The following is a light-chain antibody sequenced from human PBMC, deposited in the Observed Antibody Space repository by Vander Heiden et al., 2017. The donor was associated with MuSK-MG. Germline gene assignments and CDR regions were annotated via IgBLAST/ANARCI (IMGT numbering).Light chain of an antibody. Sequence: DIHMTQSPSSLSASVGDRVTITCRASQSISSYLNWYQQKPGKAPTRLIYAASSLQSAVPSRFSGSGSATDFTLTISRLQPADFATYYCRQSDSTPFTFGEGTKVEIK. CDR3: RQSDSTPFT. CDR1: QSISSY. V-gene: IGKV1-39*01. J-gene: IGKJ2*01. CDR2: AAS.